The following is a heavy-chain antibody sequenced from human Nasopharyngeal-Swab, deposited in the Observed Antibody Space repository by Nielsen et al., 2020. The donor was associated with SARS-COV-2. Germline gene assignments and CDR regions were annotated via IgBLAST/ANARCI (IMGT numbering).Heavy chain of an antibody. CDR3: ASEKGYQVLFDFSYHGLDV. CDR1: GIFVSDYY. D-gene: IGHD3-9*01. J-gene: IGHJ6*02. Sequence: GESLKISCAASGIFVSDYYMAWVRQAPGKGLEWVSYISKSGSETDSADSVKGRFSISRDNANNFLYLHMNSLRVEDTAVYYCASEKGYQVLFDFSYHGLDVWGHGTAVTVSS. V-gene: IGHV3-11*01. CDR2: ISKSGSET.